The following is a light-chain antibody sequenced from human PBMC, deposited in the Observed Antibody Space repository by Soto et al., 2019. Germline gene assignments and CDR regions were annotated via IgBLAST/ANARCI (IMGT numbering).Light chain of an antibody. CDR3: QQSRT. CDR1: QRISSY. J-gene: IGKJ1*01. V-gene: IGKV1-39*01. CDR2: AAS. Sequence: DIQMTQPPSSLSASVGNXVTITCPSDQRISSYLHWYXXKPGXXXTLXIYAASSWQSGVPSRFSVSGSGTDFTLPISSLQPEDFATYYWQQSRTFGQGTKVDIK.